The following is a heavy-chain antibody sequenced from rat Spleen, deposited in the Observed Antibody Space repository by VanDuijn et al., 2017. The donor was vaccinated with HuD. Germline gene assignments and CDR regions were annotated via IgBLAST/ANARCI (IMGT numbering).Heavy chain of an antibody. CDR3: ARGDYSSPRGGY. J-gene: IGHJ2*01. CDR2: IWGNGDT. CDR1: GFSLSNYG. Sequence: QVQLKESGPGLVQPSQTLSLTCTVSGFSLSNYGVIWVRQPPGKGLEGMGVIWGNGDTNYNSALKSRLSISRDTAKSQVYLKMNSLQTEDTATYYCARGDYSSPRGGYWGQGVTVTVSS. V-gene: IGHV2-13*01. D-gene: IGHD1-2*01.